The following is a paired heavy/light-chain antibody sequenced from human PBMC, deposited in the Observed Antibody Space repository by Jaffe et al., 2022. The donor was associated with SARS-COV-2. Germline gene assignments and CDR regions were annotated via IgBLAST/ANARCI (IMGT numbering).Heavy chain of an antibody. J-gene: IGHJ4*02. CDR1: GFTLNSHW. V-gene: IGHV3-7*03. D-gene: IGHD1-26*01. CDR3: VRQHVGAKTVFDY. Sequence: EVQMVESGGGLVQPGGSLRLSCAASGFTLNSHWMSWVRQAPGKGLEWVANIGPDGSQKTYADSLKGRLTISRDNAKNSLNLQMNSLRAEDTAVYYCVRQHVGAKTVFDYWGQGTLVTISS. CDR2: IGPDGSQK.
Light chain of an antibody. V-gene: IGKV1-39*01. CDR3: QQSYSDPT. J-gene: IGKJ3*01. Sequence: DIQMTQSPSSLSASVGDRVTITCRASQSISTHLSWYRQKLGKAPELLIYAASSLQSGVPSRFSGSGSGTDFTLTISCLQPEDFATYYCQQSYSDPTFGPGTKVDIK. CDR1: QSISTH. CDR2: AAS.